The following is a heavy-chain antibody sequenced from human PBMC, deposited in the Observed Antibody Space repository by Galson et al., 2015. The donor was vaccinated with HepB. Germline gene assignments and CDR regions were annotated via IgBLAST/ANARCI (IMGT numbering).Heavy chain of an antibody. V-gene: IGHV3-30*03. CDR2: ISYDGSFR. CDR3: YMDV. CDR1: GFSFSNYA. Sequence: SLRLSCASSGFSFSNYAIHWVRQAPGKGLEWMAVISYDGSFRYYSDSVKGRFTVSRDPSRSILYLQMNSLSVDDTAVYNYYMDVWGNGTTVTVSS. J-gene: IGHJ6*03.